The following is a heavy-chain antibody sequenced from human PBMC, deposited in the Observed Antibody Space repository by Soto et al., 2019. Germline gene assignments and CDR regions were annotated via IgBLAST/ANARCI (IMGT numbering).Heavy chain of an antibody. V-gene: IGHV1-18*01. D-gene: IGHD3-10*02. Sequence: QVQLVQSGIEVKKPGASVKVSCKASGYIFSTYGISWVRQGPGQGLERMGWISAYNGDTKYAQKFQGRVTLTTDTYASTAYMELRSLRSDDSAVYYCARDRINVRPGWFDPWGQGTLVTVSS. CDR3: ARDRINVRPGWFDP. CDR2: ISAYNGDT. J-gene: IGHJ5*02. CDR1: GYIFSTYG.